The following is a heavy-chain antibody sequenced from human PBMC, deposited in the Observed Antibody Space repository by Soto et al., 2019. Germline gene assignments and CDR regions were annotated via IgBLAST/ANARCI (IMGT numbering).Heavy chain of an antibody. D-gene: IGHD3-3*01. J-gene: IGHJ4*02. Sequence: PSETLSLTCAVYVGSFSGYYWSWIRQPPGKGLEWIGEINHSGSTNYNPSLKSRVTISVDTSKNQFSLKLSSVTAADTAVYYCARGHPWRHYFDYWGQGTLVTVSS. CDR1: VGSFSGYY. CDR2: INHSGST. V-gene: IGHV4-34*01. CDR3: ARGHPWRHYFDY.